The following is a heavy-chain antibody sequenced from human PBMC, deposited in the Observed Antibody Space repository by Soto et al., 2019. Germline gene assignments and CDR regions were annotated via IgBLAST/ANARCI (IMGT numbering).Heavy chain of an antibody. CDR3: AREYCSGGSCFGHWFDP. J-gene: IGHJ5*02. CDR1: GYTFTSYG. CDR2: ISAYNGNT. V-gene: IGHV1-18*01. Sequence: QVPLVQSGAEVKKPGASVKVSCKASGYTFTSYGISWVRQAPGQGLEWMGWISAYNGNTNYAQKLQGRVTMTTDTSTSTAYMELRSLRSDDTAVYYCAREYCSGGSCFGHWFDPWGQGTLVTVSS. D-gene: IGHD2-15*01.